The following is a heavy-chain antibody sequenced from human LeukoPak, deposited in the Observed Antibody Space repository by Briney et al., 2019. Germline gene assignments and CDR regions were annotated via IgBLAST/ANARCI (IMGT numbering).Heavy chain of an antibody. CDR2: ISGSGGGT. J-gene: IGHJ4*02. V-gene: IGHV3-23*01. D-gene: IGHD3-22*01. CDR3: AKRGVVIRVILVGFHKEAYYFDS. Sequence: GGSLRLSCAVSGITLSNYAMSWVRQAPGKGLEWVAGISGSGGGTQSADSVKGRFTITRDNSKNTLYLQMNNLRGDDTAVYFCAKRGVVIRVILVGFHKEAYYFDSWGQGALVTVSS. CDR1: GITLSNYA.